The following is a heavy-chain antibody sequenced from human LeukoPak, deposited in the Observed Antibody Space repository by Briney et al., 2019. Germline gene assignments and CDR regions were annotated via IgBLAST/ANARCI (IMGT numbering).Heavy chain of an antibody. CDR1: GGSISSSSYL. J-gene: IGHJ3*02. Sequence: SETLSLTCTVSGGSISSSSYLCGWIRQPPGKGLECIGSIYYSGSTYYNPSLKRRVTISVDTSKNQFSLKLSSVTAADTAVYYCAILDIVATIRDDAFDIWGQGTMVTVSS. D-gene: IGHD5-12*01. CDR2: IYYSGST. CDR3: AILDIVATIRDDAFDI. V-gene: IGHV4-39*01.